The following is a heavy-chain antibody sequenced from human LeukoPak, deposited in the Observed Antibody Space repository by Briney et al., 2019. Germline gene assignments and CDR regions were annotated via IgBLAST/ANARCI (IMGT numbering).Heavy chain of an antibody. J-gene: IGHJ4*02. V-gene: IGHV3-30*02. CDR1: GFTFSSYG. D-gene: IGHD6-19*01. CDR3: AKGLAVAGPGFDY. Sequence: HSGGSLRLSCAASGFTFSSYGMHWVRQAPGKGLEWVAFIRYDGSNKYYADSVKGRFTISRDNSKNTLYLQMNSLRAEDTAVYYCAKGLAVAGPGFDYWGQGTLVTVSS. CDR2: IRYDGSNK.